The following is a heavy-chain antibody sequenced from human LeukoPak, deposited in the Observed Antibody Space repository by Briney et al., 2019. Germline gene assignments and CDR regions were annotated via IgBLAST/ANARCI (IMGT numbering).Heavy chain of an antibody. CDR3: ARTPLSTAGVAGKNAAFDI. V-gene: IGHV1-18*01. CDR1: GGTFSSYA. J-gene: IGHJ3*02. Sequence: GASVKVSCKASGGTFSSYAISWVRQAPGQGLEWMGWISAYNGNTNYAQKLQGRVTMTTDTSTSTAYMELRSLRSDDTAVYYCARTPLSTAGVAGKNAAFDIWGQGTMVTVSS. D-gene: IGHD6-19*01. CDR2: ISAYNGNT.